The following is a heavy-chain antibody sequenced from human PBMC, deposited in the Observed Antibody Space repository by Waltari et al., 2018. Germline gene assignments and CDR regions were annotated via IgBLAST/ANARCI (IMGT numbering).Heavy chain of an antibody. J-gene: IGHJ4*02. CDR3: ARGWGKQQLVQDY. D-gene: IGHD6-13*01. CDR2: INAGNGNT. Sequence: QVQLVQSGAEVKKPGASVQVSCKASGYTFTSYAMHWVRQAPGQRLEWMGWINAGNGNTKYSQKFQGRVTITRDTSASTAYMELSSLRSEDTAVYYCARGWGKQQLVQDYWGQGTLVTVSS. V-gene: IGHV1-3*01. CDR1: GYTFTSYA.